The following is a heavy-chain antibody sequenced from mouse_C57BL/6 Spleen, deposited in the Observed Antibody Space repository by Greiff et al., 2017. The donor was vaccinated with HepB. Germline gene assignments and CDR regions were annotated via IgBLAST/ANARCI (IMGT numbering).Heavy chain of an antibody. J-gene: IGHJ1*03. CDR3: ARPPYYYGSSYRYFDV. CDR1: GFTFSSYA. D-gene: IGHD1-1*01. CDR2: ISDGGSYT. V-gene: IGHV5-4*03. Sequence: EVMLVESGGGLVKPGGSLKLSCAASGFTFSSYAMSWVRQTPEKRLEWVATISDGGSYTYYPDNVKGRFTISRDNAKNNLYLQMSHLKSEDTAMYYCARPPYYYGSSYRYFDVWGTGTTVTVSS.